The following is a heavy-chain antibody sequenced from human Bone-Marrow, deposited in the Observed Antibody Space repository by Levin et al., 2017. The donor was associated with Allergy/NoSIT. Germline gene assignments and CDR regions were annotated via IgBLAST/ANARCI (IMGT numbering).Heavy chain of an antibody. CDR2: INTKTGDA. J-gene: IGHJ4*02. CDR1: GYSFTNYA. D-gene: IGHD2-8*01. Sequence: PVASVKVSCKASGYSFTNYAINWVRRAPGQGLEWMGVINTKTGDAIHAQGFTGRIVLSLDTSVSTAHLQISGLEAEDTAVYYCARDRLMGVDYWGQGTLVTFSS. V-gene: IGHV7-4-1*02. CDR3: ARDRLMGVDY.